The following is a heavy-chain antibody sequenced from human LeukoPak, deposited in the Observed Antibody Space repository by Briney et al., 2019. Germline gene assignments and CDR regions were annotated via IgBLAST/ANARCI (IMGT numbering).Heavy chain of an antibody. V-gene: IGHV4-34*09. Sequence: SETLSLTCAVYGGSFSGYYWSWIRQPPGKGLEWIGYIYYSGSTYYNPSLKSRVTISVDTSKNQFSLKLSSVTAADTAVYYCAREGPYCSSTSCYFDYWGQGTLVTVSS. J-gene: IGHJ4*02. CDR3: AREGPYCSSTSCYFDY. D-gene: IGHD2-2*01. CDR1: GGSFSGYY. CDR2: IYYSGST.